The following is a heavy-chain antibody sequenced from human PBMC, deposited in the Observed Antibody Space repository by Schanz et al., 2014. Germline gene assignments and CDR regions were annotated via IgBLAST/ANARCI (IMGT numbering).Heavy chain of an antibody. V-gene: IGHV3-33*05. D-gene: IGHD3-10*01. J-gene: IGHJ4*02. Sequence: VQLVESGGGVVQPGRSLRLSCAASGFNFRNYGMHWVRQASGKGLEWVAGATFDGTKKYYGDSVKGRFTISRDNSNNTLSLQMNRLRDEDTGLYYCAGGAVGDLHTDYWGQGTLVTVSS. CDR2: ATFDGTKK. CDR1: GFNFRNYG. CDR3: AGGAVGDLHTDY.